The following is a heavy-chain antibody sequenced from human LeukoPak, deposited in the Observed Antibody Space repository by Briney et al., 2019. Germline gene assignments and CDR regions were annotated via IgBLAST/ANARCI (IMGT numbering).Heavy chain of an antibody. Sequence: GGSLRLSCAASGFTFDDYAVHWVRQAPERGLEWVSRISWDGGSTYYADSVKGRFTISRDNGKNSLYLQMNSLRAEDTALYYCARRGAGYCSSTSCHSHAFDIWGQGTMVTVSS. CDR3: ARRGAGYCSSTSCHSHAFDI. D-gene: IGHD2-2*01. CDR2: ISWDGGST. V-gene: IGHV3-43D*03. J-gene: IGHJ3*02. CDR1: GFTFDDYA.